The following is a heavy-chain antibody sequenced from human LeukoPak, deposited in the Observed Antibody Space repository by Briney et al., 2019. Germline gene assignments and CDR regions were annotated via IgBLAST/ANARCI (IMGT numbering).Heavy chain of an antibody. Sequence: SETLSLTCTVSGGSISSYYWSWIRQPPGKGLEWIGYIYYSGSTYYNPSLKSRVTISVDTSKNQFSLKLSSVTAADTAVYYCARHAYSSGWSRFDYWGQGTLVTVSS. D-gene: IGHD6-19*01. V-gene: IGHV4-59*08. CDR2: IYYSGST. CDR3: ARHAYSSGWSRFDY. J-gene: IGHJ4*02. CDR1: GGSISSYY.